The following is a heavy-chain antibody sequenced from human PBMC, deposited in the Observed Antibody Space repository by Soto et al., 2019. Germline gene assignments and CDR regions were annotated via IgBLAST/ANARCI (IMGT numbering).Heavy chain of an antibody. J-gene: IGHJ4*02. CDR1: GFTLSSYW. CDR3: ARPVNTGYNYGSYY. CDR2: INSDGSST. Sequence: GGSLRLSCAASGFTLSSYWMHWVRQAPGKGLVWVSAINSDGSSTTYADSVKGRYTISRDNTKNTLYLQMNSLRAEDTAVYYCARPVNTGYNYGSYYWGQGTLVTVSS. V-gene: IGHV3-74*03. D-gene: IGHD5-18*01.